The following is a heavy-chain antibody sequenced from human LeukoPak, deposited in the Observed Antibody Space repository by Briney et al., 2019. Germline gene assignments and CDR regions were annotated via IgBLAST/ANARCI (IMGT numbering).Heavy chain of an antibody. CDR1: GYTLTSYG. CDR3: ARDVTMVTSDYYYGMDV. V-gene: IGHV1-18*01. D-gene: IGHD4/OR15-4a*01. Sequence: ASVKVSCKASGYTLTSYGISWVRQAPGQGLEWMGWISAYNGNTNYAQKLQGRVTMTTDTSTSTAYMELRSLRSDHSAVYYCARDVTMVTSDYYYGMDVWGQGTTVTVSS. CDR2: ISAYNGNT. J-gene: IGHJ6*02.